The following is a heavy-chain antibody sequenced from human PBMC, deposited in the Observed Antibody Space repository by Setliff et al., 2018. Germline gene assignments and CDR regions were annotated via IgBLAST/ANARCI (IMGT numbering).Heavy chain of an antibody. D-gene: IGHD6-19*01. CDR2: ISPGGST. Sequence: PSETLSLTCGVSGGGGSFSSYYWSWIRQPPGNGLEWIGEISPGGSTIYNPSLRSRVTMSVDTAKNRFSLNLASVTAADTAVYYCATSGFCSAGSCYSFDDWGQGALVTVSS. CDR3: ATSGFCSAGSCYSFDD. J-gene: IGHJ4*02. CDR1: GGGGSFSSYY. V-gene: IGHV4-34*01.